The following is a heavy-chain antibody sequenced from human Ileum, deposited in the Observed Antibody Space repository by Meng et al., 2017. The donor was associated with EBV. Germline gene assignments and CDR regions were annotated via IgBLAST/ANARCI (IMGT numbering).Heavy chain of an antibody. CDR1: GGSISTGNFY. D-gene: IGHD4-17*01. CDR2: IYYRGNT. CDR3: ASAYDYGDYEAFAY. J-gene: IGHJ4*02. Sequence: QLQLQESGPGLVKPSETLSLTCTVSGGSISTGNFYWGWIRQSQGKALECIGTIYYRGNTFYNPSLKSRLTISIDTSKNEFSLTLRSVTAADTALYYCASAYDYGDYEAFAYWGPGSLVTVSS. V-gene: IGHV4-39*07.